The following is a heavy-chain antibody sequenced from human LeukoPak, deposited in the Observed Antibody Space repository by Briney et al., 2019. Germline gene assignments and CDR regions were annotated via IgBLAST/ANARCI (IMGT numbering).Heavy chain of an antibody. CDR1: GFTFGDYA. D-gene: IGHD1-26*01. J-gene: IGHJ6*03. CDR3: IRVGGSGAAYYYYYYMDV. V-gene: IGHV3-30*02. Sequence: GGSLRLSCTASGFTFGDYAMSCFREAPGKGVGWVAFIRYDGSDKYYADSVKGRFNISRDNSKNTLYLQMNSLRAEDRAVYYCIRVGGSGAAYYYYYYMDVWGKRTTVTISS. CDR2: IRYDGSDK.